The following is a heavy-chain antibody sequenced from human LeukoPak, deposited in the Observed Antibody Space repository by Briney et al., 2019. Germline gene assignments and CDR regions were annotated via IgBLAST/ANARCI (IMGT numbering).Heavy chain of an antibody. Sequence: SETLSLTCTVSVGSISSGSYYGSWIRQPAGKGLEWIGRIYTSGSTNYNPPLKSRVTISVDTSKNQFSLKLSSVTAADTAVYYCAREASGYCSSTSCLPDGWGIWFDPWGQGTLVTVSS. CDR3: AREASGYCSSTSCLPDGWGIWFDP. V-gene: IGHV4-61*02. CDR1: VGSISSGSYY. D-gene: IGHD2-2*01. J-gene: IGHJ5*02. CDR2: IYTSGST.